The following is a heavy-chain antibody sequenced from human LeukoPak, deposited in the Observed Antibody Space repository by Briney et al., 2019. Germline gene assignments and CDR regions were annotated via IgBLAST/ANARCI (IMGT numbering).Heavy chain of an antibody. CDR2: INHSGST. V-gene: IGHV4-34*01. CDR1: GGSFSGYY. D-gene: IGHD3-10*01. Sequence: TSETLSLTCAVYGGSFSGYYWSWIRQPPGKGLEWIGEINHSGSTNYNPSLKSRVTISADTSKNQFSLKLSSVTAADTAVYYCARHLWFGELFDYWGQGTLVTVSS. CDR3: ARHLWFGELFDY. J-gene: IGHJ4*02.